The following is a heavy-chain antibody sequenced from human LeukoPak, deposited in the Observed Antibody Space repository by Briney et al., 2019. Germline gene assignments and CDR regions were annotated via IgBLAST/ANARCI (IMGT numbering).Heavy chain of an antibody. D-gene: IGHD3-22*01. Sequence: GGSLRLSCAASGFTFSSHAMSWVRQAPGKGLEWVSTITGSGGTTKYADSVKGRFTISRDNPKNTLYLQMNSLRTEDTAVYFCAKRGVVIRVILVGFHKEAYYFDSWGQGALVTVSS. CDR1: GFTFSSHA. V-gene: IGHV3-23*01. J-gene: IGHJ4*02. CDR2: ITGSGGTT. CDR3: AKRGVVIRVILVGFHKEAYYFDS.